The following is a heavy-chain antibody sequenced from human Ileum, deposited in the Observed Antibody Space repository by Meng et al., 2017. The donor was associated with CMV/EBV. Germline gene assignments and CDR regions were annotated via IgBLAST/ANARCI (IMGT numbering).Heavy chain of an antibody. V-gene: IGHV3-NL1*01. CDR1: GFGCSSYY. CDR3: VKGGWGDY. J-gene: IGHJ4*02. CDR2: IHAGGETT. Sequence: QVLVVESGGRAVHPGWSLRLSCAASGFGCSSYYMHWVGQAPGGGLEWVAAIHAGGETTFYADSVKGRFTVSGDNSKKALDLQMNSLRFDDTAVYYCVKGGWGDYWGQGTLVTVSS. D-gene: IGHD3-16*01.